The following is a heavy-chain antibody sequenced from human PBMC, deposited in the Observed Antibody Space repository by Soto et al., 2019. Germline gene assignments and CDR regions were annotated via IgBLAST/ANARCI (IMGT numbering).Heavy chain of an antibody. CDR3: SRFMMVGGWFDPNYYHGMDV. Sequence: QVQLVQSGAEVKKPGASVTVSCKTSGYTFSNYGINWVRQAPGQGREWVGWISGYNGNTNYAQTVQGRVTMTTDTYTGTVYMELRSLKSDDTAIYYCSRFMMVGGWFDPNYYHGMDVWGQGTRVTVSS. J-gene: IGHJ6*02. CDR1: GYTFSNYG. D-gene: IGHD6-19*01. CDR2: ISGYNGNT. V-gene: IGHV1-18*01.